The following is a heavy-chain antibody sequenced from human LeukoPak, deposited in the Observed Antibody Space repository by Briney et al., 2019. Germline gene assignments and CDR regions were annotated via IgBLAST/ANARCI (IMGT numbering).Heavy chain of an antibody. Sequence: PSETLSLTRTVSGGSISSGGYYWSWIRQHPGKGLEWIGYIYYSGSTYYNPSLKSRVTISVDASKNQFSLKLSSVTAADTAVYYCARFSLGRVDGFNWFDPWGQGTLVTVSS. V-gene: IGHV4-31*03. CDR2: IYYSGST. CDR3: ARFSLGRVDGFNWFDP. D-gene: IGHD5-24*01. J-gene: IGHJ5*02. CDR1: GGSISSGGYY.